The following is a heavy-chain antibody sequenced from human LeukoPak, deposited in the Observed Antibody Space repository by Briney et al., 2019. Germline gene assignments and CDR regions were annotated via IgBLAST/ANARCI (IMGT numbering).Heavy chain of an antibody. CDR3: ARIPAAGRSLAPTFDY. CDR1: GFTFSSYW. D-gene: IGHD6-13*01. CDR2: INSDGSST. J-gene: IGHJ4*02. V-gene: IGHV3-74*01. Sequence: GGSLRLSCAASGFTFSSYWMHWVRQAPGKGLVWVSRINSDGSSTSYADSVKGRFTISRDNAKNTLYLQMNSLRAEDTAVYYCARIPAAGRSLAPTFDYWGQGTLVTVSS.